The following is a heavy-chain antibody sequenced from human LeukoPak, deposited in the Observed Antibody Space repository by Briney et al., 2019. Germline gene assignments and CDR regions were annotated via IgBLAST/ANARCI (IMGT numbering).Heavy chain of an antibody. CDR3: ATSDYVLFAYYYYYMDV. J-gene: IGHJ6*03. CDR1: GGTFSSYA. Sequence: ASVKVSCKASGGTFSSYAISWVRQAPGQGLEWMGGIIPIFGTANYAQKFQGRVTITADESTSTAYMELSSLRSEDTAVYYCATSDYVLFAYYYYYMDVWGKGTTVTVSS. D-gene: IGHD2/OR15-2a*01. V-gene: IGHV1-69*13. CDR2: IIPIFGTA.